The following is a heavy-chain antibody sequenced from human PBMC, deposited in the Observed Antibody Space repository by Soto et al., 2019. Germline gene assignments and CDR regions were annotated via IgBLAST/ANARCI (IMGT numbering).Heavy chain of an antibody. V-gene: IGHV3-33*01. J-gene: IGHJ6*02. CDR3: ASELLPPPSGYYYYGLDV. Sequence: QVQLVESGGGVVQPGRSLRLSCAASGFTFSGYGMHWVRQAPGKGLEWVAVIWDDGSNKYYADSVKGRFTISRDNSKDTLYLQMNSLGAEDTAVYYCASELLPPPSGYYYYGLDVWGQGTTVTVSS. CDR2: IWDDGSNK. D-gene: IGHD3-22*01. CDR1: GFTFSGYG.